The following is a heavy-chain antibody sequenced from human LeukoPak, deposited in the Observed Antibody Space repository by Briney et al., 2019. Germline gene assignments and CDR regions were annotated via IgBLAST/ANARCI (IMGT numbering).Heavy chain of an antibody. CDR3: ARDKYYYDSRGPISEDY. D-gene: IGHD3-22*01. Sequence: ASVKVSCKASGYTFTGYYMHWVRQAPGQGLEWMGWINPNSGGTNYAQKFQGRVTMTRDTSISTAYMELSRLRSDDTAVYYCARDKYYYDSRGPISEDYWGQGTLVTVSS. CDR2: INPNSGGT. V-gene: IGHV1-2*02. J-gene: IGHJ4*02. CDR1: GYTFTGYY.